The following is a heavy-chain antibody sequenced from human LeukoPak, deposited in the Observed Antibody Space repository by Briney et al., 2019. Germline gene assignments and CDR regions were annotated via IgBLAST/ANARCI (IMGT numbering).Heavy chain of an antibody. CDR3: ARNPTQYYCDSSGYYYFFDY. D-gene: IGHD3-22*01. CDR2: IIPIFGTA. J-gene: IGHJ4*02. CDR1: GGTFSSYA. Sequence: GASVKVSCKASGGTFSSYAISWVRQAPGQGLEWMGGIIPIFGTANYAQKFQGRVTITADESTSTAYMELSSLRSEDTAVYYCARNPTQYYCDSSGYYYFFDYWGQGTLVTVSS. V-gene: IGHV1-69*13.